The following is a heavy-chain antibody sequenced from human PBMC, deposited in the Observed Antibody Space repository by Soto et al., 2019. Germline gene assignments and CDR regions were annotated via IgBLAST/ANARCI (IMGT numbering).Heavy chain of an antibody. CDR2: INPNSGGT. Sequence: GASVKVSCKASGYTFTGYYMHWVRQAPGQGLEWMGWINPNSGGTNYAQKFQGWVTMTRDTSISTAYMELSRLRSDDTAVYYCARAGERSWGSWDVWGQGTTVTVSS. J-gene: IGHJ6*02. V-gene: IGHV1-2*04. D-gene: IGHD1-1*01. CDR3: ARAGERSWGSWDV. CDR1: GYTFTGYY.